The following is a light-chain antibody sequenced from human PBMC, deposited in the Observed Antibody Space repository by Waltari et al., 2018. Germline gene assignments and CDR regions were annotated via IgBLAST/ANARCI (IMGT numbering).Light chain of an antibody. CDR1: QRVNSN. J-gene: IGKJ1*01. V-gene: IGKV3-15*01. CDR3: QQYNNWPPWT. CDR2: GAS. Sequence: EIVLTPSPATLSVSPGERANLPCRPRQRVNSNLPWYQQKPGQAPRLLIYGASTRATGIPARFSGSESGTEFTLTISSLQSEDFAVYYCQQYNNWPPWTFGQGTKVEIK.